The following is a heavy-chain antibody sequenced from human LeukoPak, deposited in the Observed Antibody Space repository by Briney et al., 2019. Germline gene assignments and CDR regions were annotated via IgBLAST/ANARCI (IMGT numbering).Heavy chain of an antibody. CDR2: IRYDGSNK. Sequence: PGGSLRLSCAASGFTFSSYGMHWVRQAPGKGLEWVAFIRYDGSNKYCADSVKGRFTISRDNSKNTLYLQMNSLRAEDTAVYYCAKEDSSSSPLGYYFDYWGQGTLVTVSS. CDR1: GFTFSSYG. D-gene: IGHD6-6*01. CDR3: AKEDSSSSPLGYYFDY. V-gene: IGHV3-30*02. J-gene: IGHJ4*02.